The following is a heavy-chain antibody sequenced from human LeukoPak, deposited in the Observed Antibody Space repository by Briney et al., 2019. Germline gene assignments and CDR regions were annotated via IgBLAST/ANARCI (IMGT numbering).Heavy chain of an antibody. Sequence: PGRSLRLSCAASGFTFSSYAMHWVRQAPGKGLEWVAVISYDGSNKYYADSVKGRFTISRDNSKNTLYLQMNSLRAEDTAVYYCTSGSSAFDIWGQGTMVTVSS. CDR2: ISYDGSNK. CDR1: GFTFSSYA. J-gene: IGHJ3*02. CDR3: TSGSSAFDI. D-gene: IGHD2-15*01. V-gene: IGHV3-30-3*01.